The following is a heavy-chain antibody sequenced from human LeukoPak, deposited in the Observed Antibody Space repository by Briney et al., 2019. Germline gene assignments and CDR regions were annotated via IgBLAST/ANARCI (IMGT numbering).Heavy chain of an antibody. CDR2: IYYSGST. D-gene: IGHD2-15*01. CDR3: ASAEYSYCSGGSCHPGHFQH. J-gene: IGHJ1*01. Sequence: SETLSLTCTVAGGSISSYYWSWIRQPPGQGLEWIGYIYYSGSTNYNPSLKSRVTISVDTSKSQFSLKLSSVTAADTAVYYCASAEYSYCSGGSCHPGHFQHWGQGTLVTVSS. V-gene: IGHV4-59*01. CDR1: GGSISSYY.